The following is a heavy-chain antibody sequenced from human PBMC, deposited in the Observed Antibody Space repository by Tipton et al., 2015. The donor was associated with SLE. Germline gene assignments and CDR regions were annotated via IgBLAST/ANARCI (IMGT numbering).Heavy chain of an antibody. Sequence: TLSLTCTVSGGSISSGSYYWSWIRQPAGKGLEWIGRIYTSGSTNYNPSLKSRVTISVDTSKNQFSLKLNSVTAADTAVYYCARSDRGGYYYYYMDVWGKGTTVTVSS. D-gene: IGHD2-15*01. CDR2: IYTSGST. V-gene: IGHV4-61*02. CDR1: GGSISSGSYY. CDR3: ARSDRGGYYYYYMDV. J-gene: IGHJ6*03.